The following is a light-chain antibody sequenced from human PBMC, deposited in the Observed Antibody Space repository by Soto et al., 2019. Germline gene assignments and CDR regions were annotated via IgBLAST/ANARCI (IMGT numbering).Light chain of an antibody. CDR3: QQYGSSPTT. CDR1: QSVFNNH. J-gene: IGKJ1*01. V-gene: IGKV3-20*01. CDR2: GAS. Sequence: ETVLTQSPGTLSLSPGESATLSCRASQSVFNNHIGWYQQKPGQAPRRLIFGASFRATGIPDSFSGSGSGTDFTLTISRLEPEDFAVYDCQQYGSSPTTFGQGTKV.